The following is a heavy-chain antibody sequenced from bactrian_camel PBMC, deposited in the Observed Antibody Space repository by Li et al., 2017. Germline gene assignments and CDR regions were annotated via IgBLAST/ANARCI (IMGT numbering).Heavy chain of an antibody. J-gene: IGHJ7*01. CDR1: GFTFSSYD. D-gene: IGHD1*01. V-gene: IGHV3S40*01. Sequence: VQLVESGGGLVQPGGSLRLSCAASGFTFSSYDMTWVRQASGKGLEWVSFINSGGGRVDYAESVKGRFTISRDNAKNTLYLQLNSLITEDTAMYYCTKGDSADFYGMDYWGKGTQVTVS. CDR2: INSGGGRV.